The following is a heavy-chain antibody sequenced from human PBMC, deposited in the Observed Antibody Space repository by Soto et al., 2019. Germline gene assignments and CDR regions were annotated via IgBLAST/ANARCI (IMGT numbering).Heavy chain of an antibody. V-gene: IGHV1-2*02. J-gene: IGHJ4*02. CDR1: GYTFTGHC. Sequence: ASVKVSCKASGYTFTGHCIHWVRQAPEQGPEWMGEIGPESGATRYAQKFQGRVTMTRDMSITTVYMELNNLSPDDTAVYYCGRGRSGQIVVFYWGQGTPVTVSS. CDR2: IGPESGAT. CDR3: GRGRSGQIVVFY. D-gene: IGHD5-12*01.